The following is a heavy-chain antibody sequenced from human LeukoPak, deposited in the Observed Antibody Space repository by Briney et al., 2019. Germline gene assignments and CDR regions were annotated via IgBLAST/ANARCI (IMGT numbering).Heavy chain of an antibody. Sequence: KCGESLKISCKGSGYSFTSHWISWVRQMPGKGLEWMGRIDPSDSYTNYSPSFQGHVTISADKSISTAYLQWSSLKASDTAMYYCARLEVAVAGNGAGNQDWGQGTLVTVSS. CDR1: GYSFTSHW. CDR3: ARLEVAVAGNGAGNQD. D-gene: IGHD6-19*01. V-gene: IGHV5-10-1*01. J-gene: IGHJ4*02. CDR2: IDPSDSYT.